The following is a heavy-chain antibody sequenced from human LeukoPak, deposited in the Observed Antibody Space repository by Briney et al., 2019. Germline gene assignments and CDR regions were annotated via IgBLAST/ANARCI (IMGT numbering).Heavy chain of an antibody. CDR3: ARPRSYYGWFDP. J-gene: IGHJ5*01. D-gene: IGHD1-26*01. CDR1: GGSISSSSYY. CDR2: IYYSGST. Sequence: SETLSLTCTVSGGSISSSSYYWGWIRQPPGKGLEWFGSIYYSGSTYYNPSLKSRVTISVDTSKNQFSLKLRSVTAADTAVYYCARPRSYYGWFDPWGQGTLVTVSS. V-gene: IGHV4-39*01.